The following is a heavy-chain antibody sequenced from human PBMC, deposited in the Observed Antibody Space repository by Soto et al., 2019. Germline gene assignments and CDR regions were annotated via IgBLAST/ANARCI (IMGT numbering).Heavy chain of an antibody. CDR2: IYPGDSDT. Sequence: GESLKISCKGSGYSFTSYWIGWVRQMSGKGLEWMGIIYPGDSDTRYSPSFQGQVTISADKSISTAYLQWSSLKASDTAMYYCARRTVSGVEGYYYYYMDVWGKGTTVTVSS. J-gene: IGHJ6*03. D-gene: IGHD2-8*02. V-gene: IGHV5-51*01. CDR3: ARRTVSGVEGYYYYYMDV. CDR1: GYSFTSYW.